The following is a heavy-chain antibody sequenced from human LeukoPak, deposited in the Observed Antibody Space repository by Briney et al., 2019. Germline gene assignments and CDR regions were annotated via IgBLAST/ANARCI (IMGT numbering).Heavy chain of an antibody. D-gene: IGHD1-26*01. J-gene: IGHJ4*02. CDR1: GELFSNYY. Sequence: SETLSLTCAVYGELFSNYYWSWIRQPPGKGLEWIGEINHGGRTNYNPSLESRVTLSVDTSKNQFSLNLRSMTAADTAVYYCARESEVGAAFFDYWGQGTLVTVSS. V-gene: IGHV4-34*01. CDR3: ARESEVGAAFFDY. CDR2: INHGGRT.